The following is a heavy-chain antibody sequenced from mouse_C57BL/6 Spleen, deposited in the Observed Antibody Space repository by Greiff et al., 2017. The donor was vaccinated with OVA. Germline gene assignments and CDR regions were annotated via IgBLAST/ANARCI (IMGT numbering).Heavy chain of an antibody. CDR2: INPYNGGT. J-gene: IGHJ3*01. CDR3: ARDLYYGTPIAY. Sequence: VQLQQSGPVLVKPGASVKMSCTASGFTFTDYYMNWVKQSHGKSLAWIGVINPYNGGTSYNQTFKGKATLTVDKAYSTAYMELNSLTSEDSAVYYCARDLYYGTPIAYWGQGTLVTVSA. CDR1: GFTFTDYY. V-gene: IGHV1-19*01. D-gene: IGHD2-1*01.